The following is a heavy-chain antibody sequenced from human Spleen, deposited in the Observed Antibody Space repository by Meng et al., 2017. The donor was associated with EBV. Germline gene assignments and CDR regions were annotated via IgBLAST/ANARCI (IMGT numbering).Heavy chain of an antibody. CDR2: IYWDDDT. Sequence: QITFKESGPTLVQPTQTLTLTCTFSGFSLSTRGVGWGWIRQPPGKALEWLALIYWDDDTRYSPSQKSRLTITKDTSKNQVVLTMTNMDPVDTATYYCAHIIVARPFDSWGQGTLVTVSS. CDR3: AHIIVARPFDS. J-gene: IGHJ4*02. D-gene: IGHD6-6*01. CDR1: GFSLSTRGVG. V-gene: IGHV2-5*02.